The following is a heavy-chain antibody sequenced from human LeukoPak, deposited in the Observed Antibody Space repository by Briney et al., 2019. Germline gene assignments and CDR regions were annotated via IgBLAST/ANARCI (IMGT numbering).Heavy chain of an antibody. Sequence: SQTLSLTCTVSGGSISSGSYYWSWIRQPAGKGLEWIGRIYTSGSTNYNPSLKSRVTISVDTSKNQFSLKLSSVTAADTAVYYCARLRYYYDSSGHYRDYWGQGTLVTVSS. CDR2: IYTSGST. CDR3: ARLRYYYDSSGHYRDY. D-gene: IGHD3-22*01. J-gene: IGHJ4*02. V-gene: IGHV4-61*02. CDR1: GGSISSGSYY.